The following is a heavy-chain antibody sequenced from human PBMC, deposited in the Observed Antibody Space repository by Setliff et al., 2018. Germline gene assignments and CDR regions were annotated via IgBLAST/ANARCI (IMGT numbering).Heavy chain of an antibody. CDR2: ISSTGDDI. Sequence: PGGSLRLSCAASGFSLNSFRMTWIRQPPGKGLEWVSSISSTGDDIYYTDPVKGRFTISRDNAENSLYLQMNSLRVEDTAVYYCARDNTLFGVVITGSWFDPWGQGTLGTVSS. CDR1: GFSLNSFR. J-gene: IGHJ5*02. CDR3: ARDNTLFGVVITGSWFDP. D-gene: IGHD3-3*01. V-gene: IGHV3-21*01.